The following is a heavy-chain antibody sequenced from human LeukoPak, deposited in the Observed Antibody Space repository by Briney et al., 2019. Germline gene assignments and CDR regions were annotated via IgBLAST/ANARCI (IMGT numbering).Heavy chain of an antibody. CDR1: GFNFRDHW. D-gene: IGHD3-22*01. V-gene: IGHV3-7*03. CDR3: AGSSAYSYYFDY. CDR2: IKNDGSES. Sequence: GGSLRLSCAVSGFNFRDHWMDWVRQAPGKGLEWVGHIKNDGSESYYVDSLKGRFSISRDNTNNALYLQMNSLRVEDTAVYYCAGSSAYSYYFDYWGQGTLVTVSS. J-gene: IGHJ4*02.